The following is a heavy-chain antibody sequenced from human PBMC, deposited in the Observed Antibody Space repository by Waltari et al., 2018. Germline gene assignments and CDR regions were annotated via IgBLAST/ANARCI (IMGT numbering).Heavy chain of an antibody. V-gene: IGHV4-59*01. CDR1: GGSISSYY. D-gene: IGHD3-9*01. CDR3: ARDKRYSDGYYYMDV. CDR2: IYYSGST. Sequence: QVQLQESGPGLVKPSETLSLTCTVSGGSISSYYWSWIRQPPGKGLEWIGYIYYSGSTNYNPSLKSRVTISVDTSKNQFSLKLSSVTAADTAVYYCARDKRYSDGYYYMDVWGKGTTVTVSS. J-gene: IGHJ6*03.